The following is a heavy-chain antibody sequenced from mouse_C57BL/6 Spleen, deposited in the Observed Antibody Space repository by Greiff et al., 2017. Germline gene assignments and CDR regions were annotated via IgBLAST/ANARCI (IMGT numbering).Heavy chain of an antibody. Sequence: QVQLQQPGAELVKPGASVKLSCKASGYTFTSYWMHWVKQRPGRGLEWIGNINPSNGGTNYNEKFKSKATLTVDKSSSTAYMQLSSLTSEDAAVYYCARGDYDYGNYFDYWGQGTTLTVSS. CDR1: GYTFTSYW. D-gene: IGHD2-4*01. CDR3: ARGDYDYGNYFDY. J-gene: IGHJ2*01. V-gene: IGHV1-53*01. CDR2: INPSNGGT.